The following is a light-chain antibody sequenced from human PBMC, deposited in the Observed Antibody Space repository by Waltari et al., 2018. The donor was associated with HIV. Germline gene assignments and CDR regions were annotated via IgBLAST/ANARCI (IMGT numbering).Light chain of an antibody. CDR1: SSDVGGYNF. Sequence: QSALTQPASVSGSPGQSITISCTGSSSDVGGYNFVSWYQQHPGKAPRVLIYDVTTRPSGVSDRFSGSRSGDPASLTISGLQPEDEADYYCESYTSTSVWVFGGGTRLTVL. J-gene: IGLJ3*02. CDR3: ESYTSTSVWV. V-gene: IGLV2-14*03. CDR2: DVT.